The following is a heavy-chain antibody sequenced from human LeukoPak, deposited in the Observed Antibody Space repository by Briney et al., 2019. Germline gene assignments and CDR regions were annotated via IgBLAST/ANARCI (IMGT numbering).Heavy chain of an antibody. CDR3: ARSRQASGLLSS. Sequence: TLSLTCTVSGVAIASGGYTWNWIRQSAGKGLEWIGCIYDRGPAYYNPSLKSRFTISVDRPKNQFLLNVTSLTAADTAVYYCARSRQASGLLSSWGQGTPVVVSS. D-gene: IGHD3-10*01. J-gene: IGHJ5*02. V-gene: IGHV4-30-2*06. CDR1: GVAIASGGYT. CDR2: IYDRGPA.